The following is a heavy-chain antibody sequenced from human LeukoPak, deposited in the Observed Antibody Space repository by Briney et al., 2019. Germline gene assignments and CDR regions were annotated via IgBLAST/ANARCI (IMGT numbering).Heavy chain of an antibody. CDR2: ISDSGQSP. V-gene: IGHV3-23*01. CDR1: GFTFRNYA. D-gene: IGHD5-18*01. Sequence: GGSLRLSCEASGFTFRNYAMNWVRQSPGKGLEYVSGISDSGQSPYYAASVRGRFTISRDNSNNTLYLQMNSLRAEDTAVYYCAKEEEDTAMAPDYWGQGTLVTVSS. J-gene: IGHJ4*02. CDR3: AKEEEDTAMAPDY.